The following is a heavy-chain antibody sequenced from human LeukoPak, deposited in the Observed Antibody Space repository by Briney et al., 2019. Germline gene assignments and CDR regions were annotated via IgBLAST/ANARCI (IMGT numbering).Heavy chain of an antibody. J-gene: IGHJ3*02. Sequence: SETLSLTCTVSGGSISSSSDYWGWIRQPPGKGLEWIGSILNSGSTSYNPSLKSRVTISVDTSKNQFSLKLSSVTAADTAVYYCAREARSGNSWSSAFDIWGQGTMVTVSS. CDR3: AREARSGNSWSSAFDI. CDR1: GGSISSSSDY. CDR2: ILNSGST. D-gene: IGHD4-23*01. V-gene: IGHV4-39*07.